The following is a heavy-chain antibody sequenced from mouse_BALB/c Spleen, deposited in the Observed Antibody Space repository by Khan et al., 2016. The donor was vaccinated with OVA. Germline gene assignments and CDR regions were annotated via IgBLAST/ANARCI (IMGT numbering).Heavy chain of an antibody. CDR1: GFTFSTYG. CDR2: VSTGGSYT. D-gene: IGHD1-1*01. V-gene: IGHV5-6*01. CDR3: TRLAYYYDCEGFAY. Sequence: EVQLVESGGDLVKPGGSLKLSCAASGFTFSTYGMSWVRQTPDKRLEWVATVSTGGSYTYYPDSVKGRFTISRDNAKNTLYLQMSSLKSEDTAMFYCTRLAYYYDCEGFAYWGQGTLVSVSA. J-gene: IGHJ3*01.